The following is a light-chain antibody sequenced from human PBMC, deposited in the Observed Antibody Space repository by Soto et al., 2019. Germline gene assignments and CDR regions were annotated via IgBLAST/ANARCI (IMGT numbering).Light chain of an antibody. CDR3: QQFNSPYT. V-gene: IGKV1-13*02. J-gene: IGKJ2*01. CDR1: QGISSA. CDR2: DAS. Sequence: ALQLTQSPSSLSASVGDRVTITCRASQGISSALAWYQQKPGKAPKLLIYDASSLESGVPSRFSGSGSGTDFTLTISSLQPEDFATYYCQQFNSPYTFGQGTKLEIK.